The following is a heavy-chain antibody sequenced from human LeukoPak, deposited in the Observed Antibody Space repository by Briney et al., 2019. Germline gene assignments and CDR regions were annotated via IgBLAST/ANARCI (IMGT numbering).Heavy chain of an antibody. CDR3: ARATGRFGELLHFDY. V-gene: IGHV3-48*03. Sequence: GGSLRLSCAASGFTFNTYVISWVRQPPGKGLEWVSYIDSSGTAMYYADSVRGRFTISRDNGKNSVYLQLNSLRADDTAVYYCARATGRFGELLHFDYWGQGSLVTVSS. J-gene: IGHJ4*02. D-gene: IGHD3-10*01. CDR1: GFTFNTYV. CDR2: IDSSGTAM.